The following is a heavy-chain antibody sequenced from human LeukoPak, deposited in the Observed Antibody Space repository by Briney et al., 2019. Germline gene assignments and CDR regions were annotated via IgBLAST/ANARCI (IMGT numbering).Heavy chain of an antibody. Sequence: KPSETLSLNCAVYGGSFSGYYWSWIRQPPGKGLEWIGEINHSGSTNYNPSLKSRVTISVDTSKNQFSLKLSSVTAADTAVYYCARGPSIVVVPAAFLYDYWGQGTLVTVSS. V-gene: IGHV4-34*01. CDR3: ARGPSIVVVPAAFLYDY. CDR1: GGSFSGYY. D-gene: IGHD2-2*01. CDR2: INHSGST. J-gene: IGHJ4*02.